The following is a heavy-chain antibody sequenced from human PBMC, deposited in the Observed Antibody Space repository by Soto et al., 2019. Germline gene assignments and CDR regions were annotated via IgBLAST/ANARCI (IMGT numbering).Heavy chain of an antibody. V-gene: IGHV1-18*01. CDR3: ARDHCSSTSCYQSAFDI. CDR2: ISAYNGNT. CDR1: GYTFTSYG. J-gene: IGHJ3*02. Sequence: ASVKVSCKASGYTFTSYGISWVRQAPGQGLEWMGWISAYNGNTNYAQKLQGRVTMTTDTSTSTAYMELRSLRSDDTAVYYCARDHCSSTSCYQSAFDILGQGTMVTVSS. D-gene: IGHD2-2*01.